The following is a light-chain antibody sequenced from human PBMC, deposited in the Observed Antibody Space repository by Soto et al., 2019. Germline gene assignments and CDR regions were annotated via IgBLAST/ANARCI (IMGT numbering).Light chain of an antibody. J-gene: IGKJ5*01. Sequence: LMTQSPATLSVSRGEIATLSCRASESVSRNLAWYQQKPGQAPRLLIYDASTRATGIPDRFSGGGSGTEFTLTISSLQSEDFVVYYCQQYNSWPPITFGQGTRLEIK. V-gene: IGKV3-15*01. CDR3: QQYNSWPPIT. CDR1: ESVSRN. CDR2: DAS.